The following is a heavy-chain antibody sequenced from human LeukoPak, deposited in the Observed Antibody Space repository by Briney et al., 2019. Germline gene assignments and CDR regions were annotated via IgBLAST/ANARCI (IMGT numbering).Heavy chain of an antibody. CDR3: ARLAKARKDGYIFGFDY. D-gene: IGHD5-24*01. J-gene: IGHJ4*02. Sequence: GEYLKTSCKGSGYNFNNYWIGWVRQMPGKGPEWMGIIYPGDSDTRNSPSFQGHVIISADKSISTAYLQWSSLKASDTAIYYCARLAKARKDGYIFGFDYWGQGTLVTVSS. CDR1: GYNFNNYW. CDR2: IYPGDSDT. V-gene: IGHV5-51*01.